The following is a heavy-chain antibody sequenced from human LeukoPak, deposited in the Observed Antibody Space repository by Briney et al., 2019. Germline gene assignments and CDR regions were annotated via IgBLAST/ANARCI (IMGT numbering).Heavy chain of an antibody. Sequence: SQTLSLTCTVSGGSISSGSYYWSWIRQPAGKGLEWIGRIYTSGSTNYNPSLKSRVTISVDTSKNQFSLKLSSVTAADTAVYYCAWYDFWSGIDDWGQGSLVTVSS. CDR3: AWYDFWSGIDD. CDR1: GGSISSGSYY. CDR2: IYTSGST. V-gene: IGHV4-61*02. J-gene: IGHJ4*02. D-gene: IGHD3-3*01.